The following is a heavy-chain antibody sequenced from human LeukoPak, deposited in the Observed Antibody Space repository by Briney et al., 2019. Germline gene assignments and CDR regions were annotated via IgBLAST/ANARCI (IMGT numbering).Heavy chain of an antibody. D-gene: IGHD3-22*01. CDR2: IYYSGST. V-gene: IGHV4-59*12. CDR1: GDSISSYY. CDR3: ARAAITMIVVVEGNWFDP. J-gene: IGHJ5*02. Sequence: SETLSLTCTVSGDSISSYYWSWVRQPPGKRLEWIGDIYYSGSTNYNPSLKSRVTISVDTSKNQFSLKLSSVTAADTAVYYCARAAITMIVVVEGNWFDPWGQGTLVTVSS.